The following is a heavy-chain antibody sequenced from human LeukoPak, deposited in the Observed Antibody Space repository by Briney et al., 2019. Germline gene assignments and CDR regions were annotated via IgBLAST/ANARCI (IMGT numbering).Heavy chain of an antibody. CDR3: ARGRGEDYSSGWYYYFDY. D-gene: IGHD6-19*01. Sequence: SETLSLTCAVYGGSFSGYYWRWIRQPPGKGLEWIGEINHSGSTNYNPSLKCRVTISVATSKNQFPLKLSSVTAAHRAGYSCARGRGEDYSSGWYYYFDYWGQGTLVTVSS. J-gene: IGHJ4*02. V-gene: IGHV4-34*01. CDR2: INHSGST. CDR1: GGSFSGYY.